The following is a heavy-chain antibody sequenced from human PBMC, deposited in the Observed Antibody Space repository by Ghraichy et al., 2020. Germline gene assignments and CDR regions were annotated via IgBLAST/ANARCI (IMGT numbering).Heavy chain of an antibody. V-gene: IGHV3-30*02. D-gene: IGHD4-11*01. CDR1: GFTFSSYG. J-gene: IGHJ6*02. CDR3: AKASVLQFYYYGMDV. Sequence: GESLRLSCAASGFTFSSYGMHWVRQAPGKGLEWVAFIRYDGSNKYYADSVKGRFTISRDNSKNTLYLQMNSLRAEDTAVYYCAKASVLQFYYYGMDVWGQGTTVTVSS. CDR2: IRYDGSNK.